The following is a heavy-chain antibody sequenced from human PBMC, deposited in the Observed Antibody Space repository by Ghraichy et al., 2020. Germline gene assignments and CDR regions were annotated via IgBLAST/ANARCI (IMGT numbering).Heavy chain of an antibody. CDR1: GFTFSDYY. D-gene: IGHD3-22*01. J-gene: IGHJ4*02. CDR3: ARAPYYYDSSGYYVSFLYYFDY. CDR2: ISSSGSTI. V-gene: IGHV3-11*01. Sequence: GGSLRLSCAASGFTFSDYYMSWIRQAPGKGLEWVSYISSSGSTIYYADSVKGRFTISRDNAKNSLYLQMNSLRAEDTAVYYCARAPYYYDSSGYYVSFLYYFDYWGQGTLVTVSS.